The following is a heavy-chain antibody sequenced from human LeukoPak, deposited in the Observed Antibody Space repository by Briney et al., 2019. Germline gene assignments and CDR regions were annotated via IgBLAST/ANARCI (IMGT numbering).Heavy chain of an antibody. D-gene: IGHD6-13*01. CDR2: IHSSGDTT. V-gene: IGHV1-46*01. CDR1: GGTFSSYA. J-gene: IGHJ5*02. Sequence: ASVKVSCKASGGTFSSYAISWVRQAPGQGLEWMGIIHSSGDTTSYAQKFQGRVTMTRDTSTTTVYMELRSLRSEDTAVYYCARDVPRDSSSWSRWFDPWGQGTLVTVSS. CDR3: ARDVPRDSSSWSRWFDP.